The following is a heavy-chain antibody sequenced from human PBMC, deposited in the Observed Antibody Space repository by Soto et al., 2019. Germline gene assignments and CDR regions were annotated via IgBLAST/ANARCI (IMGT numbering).Heavy chain of an antibody. V-gene: IGHV3-9*01. CDR3: TKGGYDLIYYFGMDV. CDR1: GFTFHEYA. J-gene: IGHJ6*02. CDR2: ISSDGDTI. D-gene: IGHD5-12*01. Sequence: DVQLIESGGGWVQPGTSLRVSCAASGFTFHEYAMHWVRQAPGKGLEWVSGISSDGDTIAYADSVQGRFTVFRDNAKNSLYLQMNSPRAEDTALYYCTKGGYDLIYYFGMDVWGQGTTVTVSS.